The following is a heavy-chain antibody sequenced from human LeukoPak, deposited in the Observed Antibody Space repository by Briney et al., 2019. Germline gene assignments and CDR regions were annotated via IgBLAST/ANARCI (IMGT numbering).Heavy chain of an antibody. V-gene: IGHV3-23*01. CDR1: GFTFSSYA. CDR2: ISGSGGST. Sequence: GGSLRLSCAASGFTFSSYAMSWVRQAPGKGLEWVSAISGSGGSTYYADSVKGRFTISRDNSKNTLYLQMNSPRAEDTAVYYCAKDREYCGGDCPRPYFQHWGQGTLVTVSS. D-gene: IGHD2-21*02. CDR3: AKDREYCGGDCPRPYFQH. J-gene: IGHJ1*01.